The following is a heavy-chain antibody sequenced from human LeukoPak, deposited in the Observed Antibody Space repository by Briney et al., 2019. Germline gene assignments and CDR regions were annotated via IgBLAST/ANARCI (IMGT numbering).Heavy chain of an antibody. Sequence: GESLKISCKGSGDTFNNDWIAWVRQMPGKGLEWMGIVYPDASKTKYNPSFQGQVTISADKSTTTAYLQWSSLRASDTAIYCAGQMGGTTSVNWFDPWGQGTLVTVSS. CDR2: VYPDASKT. J-gene: IGHJ5*02. D-gene: IGHD1-1*01. CDR3: AGQMGGTTSVNWFDP. CDR1: GDTFNNDW. V-gene: IGHV5-51*01.